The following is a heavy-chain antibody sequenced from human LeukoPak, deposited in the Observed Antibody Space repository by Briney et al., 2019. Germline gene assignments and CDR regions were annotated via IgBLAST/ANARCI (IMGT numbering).Heavy chain of an antibody. CDR2: ISESSNTI. V-gene: IGHV3-48*01. D-gene: IGHD2-2*01. J-gene: IGHJ4*02. CDR3: ARACGGASCYDTPDFDC. CDR1: GYSFTTYD. Sequence: GGSLRLSCVASGYSFTTYDMNWVRQSPGKGLEWVSLISESSNTIHYADSVKGRFTISRDNARRSLYLQMNSLRAEDTGVYYCARACGGASCYDTPDFDCWGQGTLVTVAS.